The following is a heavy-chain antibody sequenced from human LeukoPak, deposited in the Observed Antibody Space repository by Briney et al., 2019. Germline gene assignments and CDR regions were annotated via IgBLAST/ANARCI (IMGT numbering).Heavy chain of an antibody. CDR1: GFTFSSYA. D-gene: IGHD2-21*02. CDR2: ISYDGSNK. Sequence: GGSLRLSCAASGFTFSSYAMHWVRQAPGKGLEWVAVISYDGSNKYYADSVKGRFTISRDNSKNTLYLQMNSLRAEDTAVYYCARRGYCGGDCYSPFDYWGQGTLVTVSS. J-gene: IGHJ4*02. V-gene: IGHV3-30-3*01. CDR3: ARRGYCGGDCYSPFDY.